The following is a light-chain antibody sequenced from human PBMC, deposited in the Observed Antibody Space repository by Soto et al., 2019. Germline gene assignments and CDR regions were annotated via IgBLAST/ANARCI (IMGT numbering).Light chain of an antibody. CDR3: MQALQTNWK. V-gene: IGKV2-28*01. CDR1: QSLLHSNGYNY. CDR2: WGS. J-gene: IGKJ1*01. Sequence: DIVMTQSPLSLPVTPGEPASISCRSSQSLLHSNGYNYLDWYLQKPGQSPQLLIYWGSNRASGVPDRFSGSGSGTDFTLKISRVEAEDVGVYYCMQALQTNWKFDQGTKMDIK.